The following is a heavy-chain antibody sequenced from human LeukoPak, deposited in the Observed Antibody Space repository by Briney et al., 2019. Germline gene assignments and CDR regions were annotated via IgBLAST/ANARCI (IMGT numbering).Heavy chain of an antibody. D-gene: IGHD6-19*01. CDR1: GGSISSGGYY. CDR2: IYHSGST. CDR3: ARRIAVAGIDY. Sequence: TGGSLSLTCTVSGGSISSGGYYWSWVRQPPGKGLEWIGEIYHSGSTNYNPSLKSRVTISVDKSKNQFSLKLSSVTAADTAVYYCARRIAVAGIDYWGQGTLVTVSS. V-gene: IGHV4-39*07. J-gene: IGHJ4*02.